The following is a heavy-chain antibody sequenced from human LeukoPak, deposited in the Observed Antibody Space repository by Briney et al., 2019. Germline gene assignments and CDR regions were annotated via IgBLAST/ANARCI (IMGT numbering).Heavy chain of an antibody. D-gene: IGHD6-19*01. CDR1: GGSISSHY. V-gene: IGHV4-59*08. J-gene: IGHJ4*02. Sequence: PSETLSLTCTISGGSISSHYWSWIRQPPGKGLEWIGYIYYSGSTNYNPSRKGRVTISVDTSKNQFSLKLSSVTAADTAVYYCARQSVAGFDYWGQGTLVTVSS. CDR2: IYYSGST. CDR3: ARQSVAGFDY.